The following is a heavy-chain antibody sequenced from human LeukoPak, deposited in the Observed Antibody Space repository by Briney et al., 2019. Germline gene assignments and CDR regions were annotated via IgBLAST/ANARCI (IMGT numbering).Heavy chain of an antibody. CDR1: GGFISSYY. Sequence: SETLSLTCTVSGGFISSYYWTWIRQPPGKGLEWIGYIYNSGNTNYNPSLRSRVTISVDTSKNQFSLKLTSVTSADTAIYYCAREVAGTLNFDYWGQGTLVTVSS. J-gene: IGHJ4*02. V-gene: IGHV4-59*01. CDR2: IYNSGNT. D-gene: IGHD6-19*01. CDR3: AREVAGTLNFDY.